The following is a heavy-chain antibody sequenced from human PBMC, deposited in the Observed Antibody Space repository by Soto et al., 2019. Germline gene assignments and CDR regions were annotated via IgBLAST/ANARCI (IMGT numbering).Heavy chain of an antibody. V-gene: IGHV3-48*02. D-gene: IGHD6-19*01. Sequence: EVQLVESGGGLVQPGGSLRLSCAASGFTFSSYSMNWVRQAPGKGLEWVSYISSSSSTIYYADSVKGRFTISRDNAKNSLYLQMNSLRDEDTAVYYCASIPRGRYGLEVPYWGQGTLVTVSS. CDR2: ISSSSSTI. CDR3: ASIPRGRYGLEVPY. CDR1: GFTFSSYS. J-gene: IGHJ4*02.